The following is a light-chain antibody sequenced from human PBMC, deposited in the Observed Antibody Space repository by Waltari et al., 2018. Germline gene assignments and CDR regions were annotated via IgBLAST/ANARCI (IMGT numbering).Light chain of an antibody. V-gene: IGKV1-39*01. CDR3: QQSYSTPRT. CDR2: AAS. CDR1: KSISSY. Sequence: DSQMTQSPSSLSASVGDRVTITCRASKSISSYLNGYQQKPGKAPKLLIYAASSFQSGVPSRFSGSGSRTDFTLTIRSLQPEDFATYYCQQSYSTPRTFCPGPKLEIK. J-gene: IGKJ2*01.